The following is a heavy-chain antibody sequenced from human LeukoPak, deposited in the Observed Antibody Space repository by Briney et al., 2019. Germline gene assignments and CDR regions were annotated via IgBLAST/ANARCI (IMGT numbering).Heavy chain of an antibody. D-gene: IGHD3-3*01. Sequence: GASVKVSCKASGYTFRSYYVNWVRQAPGQGLEWMGWMNPVNGNAGYAQNFQGRVTMTRDTSMTTAYMELSSLRSEDTAVYYCARTFELAPDFWSGQYWGQGTLVTVSS. V-gene: IGHV1-8*01. CDR2: MNPVNGNA. CDR3: ARTFELAPDFWSGQY. CDR1: GYTFRSYY. J-gene: IGHJ4*02.